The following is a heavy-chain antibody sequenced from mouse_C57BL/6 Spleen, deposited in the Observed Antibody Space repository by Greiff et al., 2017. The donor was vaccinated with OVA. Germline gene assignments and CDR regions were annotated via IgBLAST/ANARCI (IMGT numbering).Heavy chain of an antibody. J-gene: IGHJ3*01. D-gene: IGHD2-3*01. V-gene: IGHV2-5*01. CDR2: IWRGGST. CDR1: GFSLTSYG. Sequence: VQLVESGPGLVQPSQSLSITCTVSGFSLTSYGVHWVRQSPGKGLEWLGVIWRGGSTDYNAASMSRLSITKDNSKSQVFFKMNSLQADDTAIYYCAKEGGYYPFAYWGQGTLVTVSA. CDR3: AKEGGYYPFAY.